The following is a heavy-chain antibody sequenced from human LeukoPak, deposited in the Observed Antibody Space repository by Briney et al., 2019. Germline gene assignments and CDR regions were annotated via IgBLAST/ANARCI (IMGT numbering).Heavy chain of an antibody. CDR3: AKAIYYGAYYFDY. J-gene: IGHJ4*02. CDR1: GFTFSSHG. CDR2: IRYDGSNK. D-gene: IGHD3-22*01. V-gene: IGHV3-30*02. Sequence: GGSLRLSCGASGFTFSSHGMHWVRQAPGKGLEWVAFIRYDGSNKYYADSVKGRFTISRDNSKNTLYLQMNSLRAEDTAVYYCAKAIYYGAYYFDYWGQGTLVTVSS.